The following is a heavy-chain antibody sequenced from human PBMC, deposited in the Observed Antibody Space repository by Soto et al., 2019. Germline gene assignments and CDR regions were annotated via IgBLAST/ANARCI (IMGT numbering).Heavy chain of an antibody. CDR1: GNSIRGYY. V-gene: IGHV4-59*08. J-gene: IGHJ4*02. D-gene: IGHD5-18*01. CDR3: ARHXAXVLFDY. CDR2: IYYSGST. Sequence: TLSLTCTVSGNSIRGYYWSWIRQPPGKGLEWIGYIYYSGSTNYNPSLKSRVTISVDTSKNQFSPKLSSVTAADTAVYYCARHXAXVLFDYWGRGTLVTVSS.